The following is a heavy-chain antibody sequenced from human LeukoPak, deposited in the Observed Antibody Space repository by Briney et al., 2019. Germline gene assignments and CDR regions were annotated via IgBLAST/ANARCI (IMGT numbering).Heavy chain of an antibody. D-gene: IGHD4-17*01. CDR1: GFTVSSNY. J-gene: IGHJ4*02. CDR2: IYSGGSI. V-gene: IGHV3-53*01. Sequence: GGSLRLSCAASGFTVSSNYMSWVRQAPGKGLEWVSVIYSGGSIYYADSVKGRFTISRDNSKNTLYLQMNSLRAENTAIYYCAKGTTMVTTSPGGYWGQGTLVTVSS. CDR3: AKGTTMVTTSPGGY.